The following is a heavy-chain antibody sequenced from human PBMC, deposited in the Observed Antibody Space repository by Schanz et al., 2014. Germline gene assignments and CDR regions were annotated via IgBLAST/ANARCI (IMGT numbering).Heavy chain of an antibody. CDR2: ISAFDDKT. CDR1: GYSFTTYG. J-gene: IGHJ6*02. CDR3: AKVDRTRYYAMDV. Sequence: QVQLVQSAPEVKKPGASVKVSCKASGYSFTTYGLNWVRQAPGQGPEWMGWISAFDDKTDYAQNFQGRLIMTTDTSTTTVYMELRGLRSGDTAVYYCAKVDRTRYYAMDVWGQGTTVTVSS. D-gene: IGHD3-9*01. V-gene: IGHV1-18*01.